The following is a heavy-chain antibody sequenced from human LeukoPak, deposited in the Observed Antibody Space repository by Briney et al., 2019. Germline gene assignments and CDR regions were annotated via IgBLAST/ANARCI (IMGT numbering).Heavy chain of an antibody. D-gene: IGHD3-3*02. V-gene: IGHV3-21*01. CDR1: GFTFSGYS. CDR3: AREVSKGFDF. CDR2: FGTRSTSI. Sequence: GSLRLSCTASGFTFSGYSTNWIRQAPGKGLEWVSSFGTRSTSIYHAGSVKGRFAISRDNAKNSLYLQMNSLRAEDTALYYCAREVSKGFDFWGQGTLVTVSS. J-gene: IGHJ4*02.